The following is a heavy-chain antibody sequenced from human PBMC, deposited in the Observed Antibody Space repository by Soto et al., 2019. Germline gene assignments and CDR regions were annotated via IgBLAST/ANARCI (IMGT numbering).Heavy chain of an antibody. CDR1: GFTFSRYG. D-gene: IGHD1-26*01. CDR2: ISYDGSNK. CDR3: AKDVVVGATTGLGDYYYYYGMDV. Sequence: VGSLRLSCAASGFTFSRYGMHWVRQARGKGLEWVAVISYDGSNKYYADSVKGRFTISRDNSKNTLYLQMNSLRAEDTAVYYCAKDVVVGATTGLGDYYYYYGMDVWGQGTTVTVSS. V-gene: IGHV3-30*18. J-gene: IGHJ6*02.